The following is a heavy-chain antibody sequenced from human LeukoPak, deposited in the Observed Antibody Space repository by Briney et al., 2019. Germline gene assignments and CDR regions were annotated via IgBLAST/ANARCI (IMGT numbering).Heavy chain of an antibody. CDR1: GGSISSSNW. Sequence: SETLSLTCAVSGGSISSSNWWSWVRQPPGKGLEWIGEIYHSGSTNYNLSLKSRVTISVDKSKNQFSLKLSSVTAADTAVYYCASASIAVAGTYYFDYWGQGTLVTVSS. J-gene: IGHJ4*02. CDR3: ASASIAVAGTYYFDY. CDR2: IYHSGST. D-gene: IGHD6-19*01. V-gene: IGHV4-4*02.